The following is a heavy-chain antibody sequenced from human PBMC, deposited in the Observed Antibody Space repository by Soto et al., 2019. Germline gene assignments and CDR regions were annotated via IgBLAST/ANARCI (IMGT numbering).Heavy chain of an antibody. D-gene: IGHD2-2*01. CDR3: ARIGVVVPATISYYGMDV. CDR2: IIPIFGTA. J-gene: IGHJ6*02. Sequence: SVKGSCKASGYTFTSYGISWVRQAPGQGLEWMGGIIPIFGTANYAQKFQGRVTITADESTSTAYMELSSLRSEDTAVYYCARIGVVVPATISYYGMDVWGQGTTVTVSS. CDR1: GYTFTSYG. V-gene: IGHV1-69*13.